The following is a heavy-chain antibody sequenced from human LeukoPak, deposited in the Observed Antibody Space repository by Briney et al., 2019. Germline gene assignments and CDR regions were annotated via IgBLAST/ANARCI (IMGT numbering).Heavy chain of an antibody. Sequence: SETLSLTCTVPGGSISSGSYYWSWIRQPAGKGLEWIGRIYTSGSTNYNPSLKSRATISVDTSKNQFSLKLSSVTAADTAVYYCARAASGTRTNNWFDPWGQGTLVTVSS. CDR2: IYTSGST. V-gene: IGHV4-61*02. D-gene: IGHD1-26*01. CDR1: GGSISSGSYY. CDR3: ARAASGTRTNNWFDP. J-gene: IGHJ5*02.